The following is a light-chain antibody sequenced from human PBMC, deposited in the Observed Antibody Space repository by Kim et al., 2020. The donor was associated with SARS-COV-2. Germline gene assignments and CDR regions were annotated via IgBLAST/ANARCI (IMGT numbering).Light chain of an antibody. J-gene: IGLJ1*01. CDR1: KLGDKY. Sequence: SYELTQPPSVSVSPGQTASITCSGDKLGDKYACWYQKKPGQSPVLVIYQDSKRPSGIPERFSGPNSGNTATLTISGTQAMDEADYYCKAWDSSTAYVFGT. V-gene: IGLV3-1*01. CDR2: QDS. CDR3: KAWDSSTAYV.